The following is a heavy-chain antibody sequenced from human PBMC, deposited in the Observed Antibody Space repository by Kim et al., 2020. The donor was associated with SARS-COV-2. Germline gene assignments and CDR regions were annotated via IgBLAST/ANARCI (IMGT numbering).Heavy chain of an antibody. CDR2: FDPEDGET. CDR3: ATAYARWSAPAAAGPDYYYYYGMDV. V-gene: IGHV1-24*01. J-gene: IGHJ6*02. D-gene: IGHD6-13*01. CDR1: GYTLTELS. Sequence: ASVKVSCKVSGYTLTELSMHWVRQAPGKGLEWMGGFDPEDGETIYAQKFQGRVTMTEDTSTDTAYMELSSLRSEDTAVYYCATAYARWSAPAAAGPDYYYYYGMDVWGQGTTLTVSS.